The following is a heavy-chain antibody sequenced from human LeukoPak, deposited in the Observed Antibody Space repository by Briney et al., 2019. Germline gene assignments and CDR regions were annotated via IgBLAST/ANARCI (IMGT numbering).Heavy chain of an antibody. D-gene: IGHD3-22*01. CDR1: GFTFSSYG. Sequence: PGGSLRLSCAASGFTFSSYGMHWVRQAPGKGLEWVAFIRYDGSNKYYADSVKGRFTISRDNAKNSLYLQMNSLRAEDTAVYYCARLRYDSSGYYSIFDYWGQGTLVTVSS. V-gene: IGHV3-30*02. CDR2: IRYDGSNK. J-gene: IGHJ4*02. CDR3: ARLRYDSSGYYSIFDY.